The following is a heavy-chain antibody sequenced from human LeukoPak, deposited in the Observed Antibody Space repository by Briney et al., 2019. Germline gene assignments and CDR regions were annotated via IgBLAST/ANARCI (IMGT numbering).Heavy chain of an antibody. Sequence: SETLSLTCAVYGGSFSGYYWSWIRRPPGKGLEWIGEINHSGSTNYNPSLKSRVTISVDTSKNQFSLKLSSVTAADTAVYYCARGGGLRYFDWLPPDWFDPWGQGTLVTVSS. CDR1: GGSFSGYY. J-gene: IGHJ5*02. D-gene: IGHD3-9*01. CDR3: ARGGGLRYFDWLPPDWFDP. CDR2: INHSGST. V-gene: IGHV4-34*01.